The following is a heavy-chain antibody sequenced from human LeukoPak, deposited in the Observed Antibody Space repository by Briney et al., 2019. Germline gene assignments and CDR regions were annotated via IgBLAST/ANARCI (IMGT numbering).Heavy chain of an antibody. J-gene: IGHJ3*02. CDR2: IYYSGST. D-gene: IGHD3-10*01. Sequence: PGGSLRLSCAASGFTFSSYWMSWVRQAPGKGLEWIGSIYYSGSTYYNPSLKSRVTISLDTSRNQFSLKLTSVTAADTAVYYCAKSNGYGLVDIWGQGTMVTVSS. CDR1: GFTFSSYW. V-gene: IGHV4-39*07. CDR3: AKSNGYGLVDI.